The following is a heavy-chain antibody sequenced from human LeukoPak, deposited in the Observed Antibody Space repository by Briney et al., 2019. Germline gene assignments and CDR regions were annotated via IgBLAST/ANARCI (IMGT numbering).Heavy chain of an antibody. V-gene: IGHV3-15*01. CDR2: VKSKADDGTT. CDR1: GFSFTNTW. CDR3: STEGGSGSYYVDDAFDM. Sequence: PGGSLRLSCEASGFSFTNTWMSWVRQAPGKGLEWVGRVKSKADDGTTDYAAPVQGRFTISRDDSKNTLSLQMNSLKTEDTAVYYCSTEGGSGSYYVDDAFDMGGQGTMVTVSS. D-gene: IGHD3-10*01. J-gene: IGHJ3*02.